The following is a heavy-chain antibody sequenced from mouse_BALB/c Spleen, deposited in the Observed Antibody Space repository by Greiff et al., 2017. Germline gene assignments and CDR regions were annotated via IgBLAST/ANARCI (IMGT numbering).Heavy chain of an antibody. V-gene: IGHV5-17*02. Sequence: EVKLMESGGGLVQPGGSRKLSCAASGFTFSSFGMHWVRQAPEKGLEWVAYISSGSSTIYYADTVKGRFTISRDNPKNTLFLQMTSLRSEDTAMYYCAGGGLRGMDYWGQGTSVTVSS. D-gene: IGHD2-4*01. CDR3: AGGGLRGMDY. CDR1: GFTFSSFG. CDR2: ISSGSSTI. J-gene: IGHJ4*01.